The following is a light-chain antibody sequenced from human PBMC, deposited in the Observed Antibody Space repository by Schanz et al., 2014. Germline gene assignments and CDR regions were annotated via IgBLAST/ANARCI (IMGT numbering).Light chain of an antibody. CDR2: WAS. CDR3: QQHDAWPFT. CDR1: QSVLYSSNNKNY. Sequence: DIVMTQSPDSLAVSLGERATINCKSSQSVLYSSNNKNYLTWYQQKPGQPPKLLIYWASTRASGVPDRFSGSGSGTDFTLTITSLQSEDFAVYLCQQHDAWPFTFGGGTKVEL. J-gene: IGKJ4*01. V-gene: IGKV4-1*01.